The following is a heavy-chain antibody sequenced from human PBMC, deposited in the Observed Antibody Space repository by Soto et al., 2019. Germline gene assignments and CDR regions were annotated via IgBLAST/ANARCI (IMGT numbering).Heavy chain of an antibody. Sequence: SVKVSCKASGDVFRSYGINWVRQAPGQGLEWMGGIIPISGTTNYAQKSQGRVAITADESTDTVYMELSRLRSEDTAVYFCARVRCFNGLCHTADYGMDVWGQGTTVTVSS. CDR1: GDVFRSYG. CDR2: IIPISGTT. CDR3: ARVRCFNGLCHTADYGMDV. J-gene: IGHJ6*02. V-gene: IGHV1-69*13. D-gene: IGHD2-8*01.